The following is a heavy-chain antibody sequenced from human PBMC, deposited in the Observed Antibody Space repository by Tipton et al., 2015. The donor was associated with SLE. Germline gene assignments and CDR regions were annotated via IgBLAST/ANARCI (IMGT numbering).Heavy chain of an antibody. Sequence: GSLRLSCVASGFTFSDSAINWVRQAPGKGLEWVSIVYSRADTYYGDTYYADSVKGRFTISRDNSKNTVYLQMNSLRVDDTAVYYCAKLQSYNILTGSTPALDYWDQGTLVTVSS. J-gene: IGHJ4*02. V-gene: IGHV3-23*03. CDR2: VYSRADTYYGDT. CDR3: AKLQSYNILTGSTPALDY. D-gene: IGHD3-9*01. CDR1: GFTFSDSA.